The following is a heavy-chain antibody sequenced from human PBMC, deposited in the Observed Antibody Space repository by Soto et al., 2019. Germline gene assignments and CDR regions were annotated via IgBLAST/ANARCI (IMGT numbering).Heavy chain of an antibody. Sequence: SLRLSCAASGFSVNNYQMNWVRQAPGKGLEWVSVIYSGGVTYYAGSVTGRFTITRDNFKNTVYLQMNSLRAEDTAMYYCARDPSTTGYYGLDVWGQGTTVTVSS. V-gene: IGHV3-53*01. CDR3: ARDPSTTGYYGLDV. D-gene: IGHD6-13*01. CDR2: IYSGGVT. J-gene: IGHJ6*02. CDR1: GFSVNNYQ.